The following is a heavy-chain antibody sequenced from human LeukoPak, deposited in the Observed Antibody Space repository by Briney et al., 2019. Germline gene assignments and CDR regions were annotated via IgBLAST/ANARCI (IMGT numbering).Heavy chain of an antibody. CDR2: TYYRSKWYN. CDR3: ARDGSYSSGWHTFDY. CDR1: GDSVSSNSAA. D-gene: IGHD6-19*01. V-gene: IGHV6-1*01. J-gene: IGHJ4*02. Sequence: SQTLSLTCAISGDSVSSNSAAWNWIRQSPSRGLEWLGRTYYRSKWYNGYAVFVKSRISVNPDTSKNQFSLQLNSVTAADTAVYYCARDGSYSSGWHTFDYWGQGTLVTVSS.